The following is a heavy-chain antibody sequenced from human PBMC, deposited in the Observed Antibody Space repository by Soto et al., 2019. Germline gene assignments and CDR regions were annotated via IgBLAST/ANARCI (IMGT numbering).Heavy chain of an antibody. CDR2: ISGGGGST. D-gene: IGHD3-22*01. CDR1: GFSFSIYA. CDR3: AKDPTSYDSSAQFDS. V-gene: IGHV3-23*01. Sequence: EVQLLESGGRLVQPGGSLRLSCAASGFSFSIYAMNWVRQAPGKGLEWVSGISGGGGSTYHADSVKGRFTISRDNSKNTLSLHMNTLRAEATAVYYCAKDPTSYDSSAQFDSWGQGTLVTVSS. J-gene: IGHJ4*02.